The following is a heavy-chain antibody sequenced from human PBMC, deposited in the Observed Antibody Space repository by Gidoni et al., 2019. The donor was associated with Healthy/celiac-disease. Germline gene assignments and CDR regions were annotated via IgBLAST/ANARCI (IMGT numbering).Heavy chain of an antibody. CDR1: GGTFSSYA. J-gene: IGHJ4*02. Sequence: QVTLVQSGAEVKKPGSSVKVSCKASGGTFSSYANSWVRPAPGQGLAWTGGIIPIFGTANYAQKFQGRVTITADESTSTAYMELSSLRSEDTAVYYCARVYGGYSYNDWGQGTLVTVSS. CDR2: IIPIFGTA. CDR3: ARVYGGYSYND. D-gene: IGHD5-18*01. V-gene: IGHV1-69*01.